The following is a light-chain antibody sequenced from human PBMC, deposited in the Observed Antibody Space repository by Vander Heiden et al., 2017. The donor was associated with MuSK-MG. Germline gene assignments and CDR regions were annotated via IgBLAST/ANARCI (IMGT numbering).Light chain of an antibody. CDR1: QSLLHNGKNY. V-gene: IGKV2-28*01. J-gene: IGKJ1*01. CDR3: RQALQTPKT. Sequence: DIVMTQSPLSLPVTPGEPASISCRSTQSLLHNGKNYLDWYLQKPGQSPQLLIYLGSNRASGVPDRFSGSGSGTDFTLQISIVDAEDVGVYYCRQALQTPKTFGQGTKVEIK. CDR2: LGS.